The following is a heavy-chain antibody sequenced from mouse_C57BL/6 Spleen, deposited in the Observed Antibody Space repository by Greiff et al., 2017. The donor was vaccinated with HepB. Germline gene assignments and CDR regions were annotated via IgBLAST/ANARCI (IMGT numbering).Heavy chain of an antibody. Sequence: DVMLVESGGGLVKPGGSLKLSCAASGFTFSDYGMHWVRQAPEKGLEWVAYISSGSSTIYYADTVKGRFTISRDNAKNTLFLQMTSLRSEDTAMYYCAIEALMDYWGQGTSVTVSS. CDR3: AIEALMDY. CDR2: ISSGSSTI. J-gene: IGHJ4*01. CDR1: GFTFSDYG. V-gene: IGHV5-17*01.